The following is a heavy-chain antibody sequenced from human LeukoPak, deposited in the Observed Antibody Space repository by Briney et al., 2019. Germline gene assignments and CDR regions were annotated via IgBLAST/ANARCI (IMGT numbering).Heavy chain of an antibody. V-gene: IGHV3-48*01. J-gene: IGHJ4*02. Sequence: GGSLRLSCAASGFTFSSYSMNWVRQAPGKGLEWVSYISGTSNTIYYADSVKGRFTISRDNAKNSLYLQVNSLRAEDTAIYCCARDLGSYTSGWYMGFDYWGQGTLVTVSS. CDR1: GFTFSSYS. D-gene: IGHD6-19*01. CDR2: ISGTSNTI. CDR3: ARDLGSYTSGWYMGFDY.